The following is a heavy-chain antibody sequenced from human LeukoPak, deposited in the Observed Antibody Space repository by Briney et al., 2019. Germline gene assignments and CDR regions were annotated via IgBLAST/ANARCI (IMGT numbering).Heavy chain of an antibody. CDR1: GFTFSSYE. CDR3: ARGHHDYGDYGDFDY. V-gene: IGHV3-7*01. CDR2: INQDGSKK. Sequence: GGSLRLSCAASGFTFSSYEMNWVRQAPGKGLEWVANINQDGSKKYYVDSAKGRFIISRDNTKNSLYLQMNSLRAEDTAVFYCARGHHDYGDYGDFDYWGQGTLVTVSS. D-gene: IGHD4-17*01. J-gene: IGHJ4*02.